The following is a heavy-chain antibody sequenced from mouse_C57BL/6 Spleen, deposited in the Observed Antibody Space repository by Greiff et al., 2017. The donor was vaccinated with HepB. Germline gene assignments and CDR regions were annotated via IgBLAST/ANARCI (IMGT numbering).Heavy chain of an antibody. D-gene: IGHD2-4*01. CDR2: ISYDGSN. Sequence: EVQLVESGPGLVKPSQSLSLTCSVTGYSITSGYYWNWIRQFPGNKLEWMGYISYDGSNNYNPSLKNRISITRDTSKNQFFLKLNSVTTEDTATYYCAREGDYDYGWNFDVWGTGTTVTVSS. CDR1: GYSITSGYY. V-gene: IGHV3-6*01. J-gene: IGHJ1*03. CDR3: AREGDYDYGWNFDV.